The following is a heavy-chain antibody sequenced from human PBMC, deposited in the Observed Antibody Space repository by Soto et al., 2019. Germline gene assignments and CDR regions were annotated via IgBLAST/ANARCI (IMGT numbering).Heavy chain of an antibody. V-gene: IGHV4-39*01. CDR1: GGSISTTSYY. CDR2: IYYSGST. Sequence: QLQLQESGPGLVMPSETLSLTCTVSGGSISTTSYYWGWIRQPPGKGLEWIGNIYYSGSTYYNPSLKSRVTVSVDTTKNQFYLKLSSVTAADTAMYYCARQSEYYYATGRAAPLYGMDVWGQGTTVTVS. D-gene: IGHD3-10*01. J-gene: IGHJ6*02. CDR3: ARQSEYYYATGRAAPLYGMDV.